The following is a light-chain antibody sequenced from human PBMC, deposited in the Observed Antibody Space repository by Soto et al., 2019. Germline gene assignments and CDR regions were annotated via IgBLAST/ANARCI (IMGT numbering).Light chain of an antibody. CDR2: GAS. Sequence: EIVMTQSPATLSVSPGERATLSCRASKSVSSNLAWYQQKPDQAHRLLIYGASTRATGIPARFSGSGSGTEFTLTISSLQSEDFAVYYCQQYNNWPPYTVGQGTQLAIK. V-gene: IGKV3-15*01. CDR1: KSVSSN. J-gene: IGKJ2*01. CDR3: QQYNNWPPYT.